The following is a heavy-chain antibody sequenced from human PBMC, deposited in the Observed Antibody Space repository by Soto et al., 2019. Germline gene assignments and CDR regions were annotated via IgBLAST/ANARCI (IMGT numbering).Heavy chain of an antibody. CDR1: GFTFSSYA. D-gene: IGHD1-26*01. CDR2: ISGSGDST. CDR3: GMRGSGSYYDN. V-gene: IGHV3-23*01. Sequence: EVQLLESGGGLVQPGGSLRLSCAASGFTFSSYAMRWVRQAPGKGLEWVSAISGSGDSTYYADSVKGRFTISRDNSKNTLYPHLNSRRAEDTAVSCCGMRGSGSYYDNWGQGTLVTASS. J-gene: IGHJ4*02.